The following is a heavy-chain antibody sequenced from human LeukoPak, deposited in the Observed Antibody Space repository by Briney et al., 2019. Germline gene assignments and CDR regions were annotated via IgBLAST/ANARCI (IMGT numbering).Heavy chain of an antibody. CDR1: GGSFSGYY. V-gene: IGHV4-34*01. CDR3: ARGHYILD. CDR2: INHSGST. D-gene: IGHD4-11*01. Sequence: SETLSLTCAVYGGSFSGYYWSWIRQPPGKGLEWIGEINHSGSTNYNPSLKSRVTISVDTSKNQFSLKLSSVTAADTAVYYCARGHYILDWGQGTLVTVSS. J-gene: IGHJ4*02.